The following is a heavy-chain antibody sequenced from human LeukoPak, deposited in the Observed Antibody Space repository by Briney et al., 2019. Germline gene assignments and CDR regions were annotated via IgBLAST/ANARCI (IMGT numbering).Heavy chain of an antibody. CDR2: IRNKLNGGTA. CDR1: GFTFGDYA. CDR3: TREGTPLVITWPAAPNFYYMDV. D-gene: IGHD2-2*01. J-gene: IGHJ6*03. Sequence: GGSPRLSCITSGFTFGDYAMNWVRQAPGKGLEWVGFIRNKLNGGTAEYAASVKGRFTISRDDSKSIAYLQMNSLTTEDTAVYYCTREGTPLVITWPAAPNFYYMDVWGKGTTVTVSS. V-gene: IGHV3-49*04.